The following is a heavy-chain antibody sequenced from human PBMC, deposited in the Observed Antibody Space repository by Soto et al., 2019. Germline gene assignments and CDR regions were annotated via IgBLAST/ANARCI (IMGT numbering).Heavy chain of an antibody. CDR2: ISGYNGNI. D-gene: IGHD5-18*01. CDR1: GYTFNSYG. Sequence: ASVKVSCKASGYTFNSYGISWVRQAPGQGLEWMGWISGYNGNINYVQKLQGRVTMTTETSTSTAYMELRSLRSDDTAVYYCGRDRRQLWLPARGYYYYGMDVWGQGTTVTVSS. J-gene: IGHJ6*02. V-gene: IGHV1-18*01. CDR3: GRDRRQLWLPARGYYYYGMDV.